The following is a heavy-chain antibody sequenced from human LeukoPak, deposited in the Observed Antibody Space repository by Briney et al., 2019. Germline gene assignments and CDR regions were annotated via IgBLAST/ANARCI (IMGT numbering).Heavy chain of an antibody. Sequence: SETLSLTCAVSGGSISRSGYSWSWIRQPPGKGLDWIAYIYYTGSTYYNPSLKSRVTISLDTSKNQFSLKLTSVTAADTAVYYCARAGITIFGVVIWNDAFDIWGQGTIVTVSS. CDR3: ARAGITIFGVVIWNDAFDI. CDR2: IYYTGST. CDR1: GGSISRSGYS. D-gene: IGHD3-3*01. V-gene: IGHV4-30-4*07. J-gene: IGHJ3*02.